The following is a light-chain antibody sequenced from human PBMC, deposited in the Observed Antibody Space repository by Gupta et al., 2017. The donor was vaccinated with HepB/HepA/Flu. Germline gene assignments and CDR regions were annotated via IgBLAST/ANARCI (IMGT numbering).Light chain of an antibody. CDR2: KSS. Sequence: DIVMTQTPLSSPVTLGQPASISCRSSQSLVFSDGNTYLSWLQQRPGQPPRLLIYKSSNRGSGVPDRFSGSGAGTDFTLKISRVEGEDVGVYYCRQGKQFPYTFGQGTKVEIK. CDR1: QSLVFSDGNTY. V-gene: IGKV2-24*01. J-gene: IGKJ2*01. CDR3: RQGKQFPYT.